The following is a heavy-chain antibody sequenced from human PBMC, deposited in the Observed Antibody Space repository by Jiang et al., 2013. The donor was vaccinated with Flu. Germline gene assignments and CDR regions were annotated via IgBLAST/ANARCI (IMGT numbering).Heavy chain of an antibody. CDR1: GFTFSSYT. CDR2: ISSSGDYT. CDR3: AKDTRGGYSGYDNDAFEN. J-gene: IGHJ3*02. Sequence: QLLEVWGRLGTGLGGPVRLSCAASGFTFSSYTMSWLRQAPGKGLEWVSAISSSGDYTYYADSVKGRFTISRDNSKNTLYLQMNSLRAEDTAVYYCAKDTRGGYSGYDNDAFENWGQGTMVTVSS. V-gene: IGHV3-23*01. D-gene: IGHD5-12*01.